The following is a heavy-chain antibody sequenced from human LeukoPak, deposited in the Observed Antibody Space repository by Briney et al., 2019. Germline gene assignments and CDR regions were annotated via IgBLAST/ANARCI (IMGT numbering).Heavy chain of an antibody. V-gene: IGHV3-11*01. J-gene: IGHJ4*02. Sequence: PGGSLRLSCSASGFSFSDSYMSWFRLSPEKGLEWIAYTTSSGTTTEYADSVKGRFTISRVNAKNSLYLQMNSLRPEDTAVYYCGRDPDYGDPYWGQGTLVTVSS. D-gene: IGHD4/OR15-4a*01. CDR3: GRDPDYGDPY. CDR2: TTSSGTTT. CDR1: GFSFSDSY.